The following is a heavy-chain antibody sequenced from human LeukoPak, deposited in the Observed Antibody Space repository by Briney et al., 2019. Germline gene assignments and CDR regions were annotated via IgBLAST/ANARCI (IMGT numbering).Heavy chain of an antibody. V-gene: IGHV5-51*01. J-gene: IGHJ3*02. CDR2: IYPGDSDT. D-gene: IGHD2-2*01. CDR3: ARAPDLDIVVVYDAFDI. Sequence: GESLKISCKGSGYSFTSYWIGWVRQMPGKGLEWMGIIYPGDSDTRYSPSFQGQVTISADKSISTAYLQWSSLKASDTAMYNCARAPDLDIVVVYDAFDIWGQGTMVTVSS. CDR1: GYSFTSYW.